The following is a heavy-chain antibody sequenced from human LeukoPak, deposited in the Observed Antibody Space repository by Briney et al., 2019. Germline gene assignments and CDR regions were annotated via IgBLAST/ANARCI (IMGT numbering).Heavy chain of an antibody. CDR2: IIPKFGTV. V-gene: IGHV1-69*05. J-gene: IGHJ3*01. Sequence: SVKVSCKASGGTFSSYAISWVRQAPGQGLEWMGGIIPKFGTVNYAQKFQGRVTITTDASTGTAYMELSSLTSGDTALYYCARDGGNAVTIAFDVWGQGTMVTVSS. CDR3: ARDGGNAVTIAFDV. CDR1: GGTFSSYA. D-gene: IGHD3-16*01.